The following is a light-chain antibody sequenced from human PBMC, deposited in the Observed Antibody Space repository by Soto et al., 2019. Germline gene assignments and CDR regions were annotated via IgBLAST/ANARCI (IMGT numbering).Light chain of an antibody. CDR3: CSYAGSITYV. CDR1: SSDIGSYNL. CDR2: EGS. V-gene: IGLV2-23*01. J-gene: IGLJ1*01. Sequence: QSVLTQPASVSGSPGQSITISCTGTSSDIGSYNLVSWYQQYPGKPPKLMIYEGSKRPSGVSSRFSGYKSGSTASLTISGLRTEEEADYYCCSYAGSITYVFGTGTKVTVL.